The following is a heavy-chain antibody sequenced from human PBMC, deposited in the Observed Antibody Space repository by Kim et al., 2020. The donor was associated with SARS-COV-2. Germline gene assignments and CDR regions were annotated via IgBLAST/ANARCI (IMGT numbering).Heavy chain of an antibody. D-gene: IGHD6-13*01. Sequence: GGSLRLSCAASGFTFSSYAMHWVRQAPGKGLEWVAVISYDGSNKYYADSVKGRFTISRDNSKNTLYLQMNSLRAEDTAVYYCARLYENRSERYSSSWKPVDAFDIWGQGTMVTVSS. CDR1: GFTFSSYA. CDR3: ARLYENRSERYSSSWKPVDAFDI. J-gene: IGHJ3*02. CDR2: ISYDGSNK. V-gene: IGHV3-30-3*01.